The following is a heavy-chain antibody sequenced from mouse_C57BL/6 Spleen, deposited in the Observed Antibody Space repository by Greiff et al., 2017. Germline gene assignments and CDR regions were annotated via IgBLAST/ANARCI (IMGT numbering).Heavy chain of an antibody. CDR2: ISDGGSYT. V-gene: IGHV5-4*01. J-gene: IGHJ2*01. CDR3: ARDPGAHVYYFDY. CDR1: GFTFSSYA. D-gene: IGHD1-3*01. Sequence: DVKLVESGGGLVKPGGSLKLSCAASGFTFSSYAMSWVRQTPEKRLEWVATISDGGSYTYYPDNVKGRFTIAIDNAKNNLYLQMSHLQSEDTAMYSCARDPGAHVYYFDYWGQGTTLTVSS.